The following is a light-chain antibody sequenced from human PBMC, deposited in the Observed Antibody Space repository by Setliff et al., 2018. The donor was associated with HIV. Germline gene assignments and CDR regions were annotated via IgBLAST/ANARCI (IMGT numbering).Light chain of an antibody. V-gene: IGLV2-14*01. CDR2: EVS. CDR3: SSYTTDSGV. Sequence: QSVLTQPASVSGSPGQSITISCTGTSSDVGGYNYVSWYQQHPGKAPKLMIYEVSNRPPGVSNRFSGSKSGNTASLTISGLQAEDEADYYCSSYTTDSGVFGTGTKVTVL. J-gene: IGLJ1*01. CDR1: SSDVGGYNY.